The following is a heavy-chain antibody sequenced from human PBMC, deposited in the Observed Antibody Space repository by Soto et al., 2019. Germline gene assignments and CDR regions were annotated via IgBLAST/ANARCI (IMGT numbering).Heavy chain of an antibody. D-gene: IGHD1-20*01. CDR1: GFTFRNYW. CDR3: AGEGDNGNDFNS. Sequence: EVQLVESGGGLVQPGGSLRLSCAASGFTFRNYWMSWVRQAPGKGLEWVANIKEDGSKKNFVDSVKGRFTISRDNAKNLLYLKRNGLRTEDRVLFSCAGEGDNGNDFNSGGQGPLVPVPS. V-gene: IGHV3-7*01. CDR2: IKEDGSKK. J-gene: IGHJ5*01.